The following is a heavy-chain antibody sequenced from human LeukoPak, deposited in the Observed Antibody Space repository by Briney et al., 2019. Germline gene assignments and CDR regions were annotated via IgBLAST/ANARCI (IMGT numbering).Heavy chain of an antibody. D-gene: IGHD6-13*01. CDR2: INPNSGGT. CDR3: AREGDSSSWYGWDY. J-gene: IGHJ4*02. V-gene: IGHV1-2*04. Sequence: ASVKVSCKASGYTFTGYYMHWVRQAPGQGLEWMGWINPNSGGTNYAQKFQGWVTMTRDTSISTAYMELSRLRSDDTAVYYCAREGDSSSWYGWDYWGQGTLVTVSS. CDR1: GYTFTGYY.